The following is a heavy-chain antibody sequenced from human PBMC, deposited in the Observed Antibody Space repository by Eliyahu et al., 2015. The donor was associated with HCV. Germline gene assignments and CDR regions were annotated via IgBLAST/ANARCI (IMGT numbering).Heavy chain of an antibody. CDR3: ARTGIAAAGIDY. V-gene: IGHV3-33*01. D-gene: IGHD6-13*01. Sequence: QVQLVESGGGVVXPGXSLRLSXXAXGFXFSSXGMHWVRQAPGKGLEWVAVIWYDGSNKYYADSVKGRFTISRDNSKNTLYLQMNSLRAEDTAVYYCARTGIAAAGIDYWGQGTLVTVSS. CDR2: IWYDGSNK. CDR1: GFXFSSXG. J-gene: IGHJ4*02.